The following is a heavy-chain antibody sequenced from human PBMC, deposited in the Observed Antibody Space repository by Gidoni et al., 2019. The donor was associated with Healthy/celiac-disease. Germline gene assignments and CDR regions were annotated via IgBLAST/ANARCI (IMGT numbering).Heavy chain of an antibody. CDR1: GGSSSSYY. CDR2: IYTSGST. CDR3: ARDVSSDFWSGYPARWFDP. V-gene: IGHV4-4*07. Sequence: QVQLQESGPGLVKPSETLSLTCTVPGGSSSSYYWSWNRQPAGTGLGWLGRIYTSGSTNYNPSLKSRVTMSVDTSKNQFSLKLSSVTAADTAVYYCARDVSSDFWSGYPARWFDPWGQGTLVTVSS. J-gene: IGHJ5*02. D-gene: IGHD3-3*01.